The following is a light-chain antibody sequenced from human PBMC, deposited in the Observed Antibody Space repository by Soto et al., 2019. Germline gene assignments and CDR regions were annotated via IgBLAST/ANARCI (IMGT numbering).Light chain of an antibody. V-gene: IGKV3-15*01. CDR3: QQYNNWPPYT. Sequence: EIVMTQSPATLSVSPGERATLSCRASQSVSSNLAGYQQKPGQAPRLLIYGASTRATGIPARFSGSESGTDCTLTISSLLSEDFAVYYGQQYNNWPPYTFGQGTTLEIK. CDR1: QSVSSN. J-gene: IGKJ2*01. CDR2: GAS.